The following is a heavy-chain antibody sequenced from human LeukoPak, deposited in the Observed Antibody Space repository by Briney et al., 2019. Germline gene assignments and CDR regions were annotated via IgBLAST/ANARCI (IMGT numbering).Heavy chain of an antibody. J-gene: IGHJ4*02. CDR2: ISWDGGST. CDR1: GFTFDDYT. D-gene: IGHD3-3*01. CDR3: AKGRYDFWSGYYPEYYFDY. Sequence: PGGSLRLSGAASGFTFDDYTMHWVRQAPGKGLEWVSLISWDGGSTYYADSVKGRFTISRDNSKNTLYLQMNSLRAEDTAVYYCAKGRYDFWSGYYPEYYFDYWGQGTLVTVSS. V-gene: IGHV3-43*01.